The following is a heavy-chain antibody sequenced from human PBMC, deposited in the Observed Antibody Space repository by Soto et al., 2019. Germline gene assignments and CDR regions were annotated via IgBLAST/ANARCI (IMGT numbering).Heavy chain of an antibody. CDR2: FDPDEVET. CDR1: GYTLNEVA. J-gene: IGHJ5*02. D-gene: IGHD2-21*02. V-gene: IGHV1-24*01. CDR3: PTYHGDCNFDH. Sequence: QVQLVQSGAEVKKPGSSVKVSCKVSGYTLNEVAMHWVRQAPGKGLEWLGGFDPDEVETIYAQHFQGRVTMIDDTTTDTVYMELSSLGSEHTALYCCPTYHGDCNFDHGGQGSLVTVSS.